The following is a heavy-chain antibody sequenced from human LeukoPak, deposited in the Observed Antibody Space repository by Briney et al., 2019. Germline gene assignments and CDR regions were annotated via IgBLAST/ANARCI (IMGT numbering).Heavy chain of an antibody. D-gene: IGHD4-17*01. CDR1: GYTFTSYG. Sequence: ASVKVSCKASGYTFTSYGISWVRQAPGQGLEWMGWMSACNGNTNYAQKLQGRVTMTTVTSTRTDYMELRSLRSDDTAVYYCARVLSGVTNDYGGQGTLVTVSS. CDR3: ARVLSGVTNDY. CDR2: MSACNGNT. J-gene: IGHJ4*02. V-gene: IGHV1-18*01.